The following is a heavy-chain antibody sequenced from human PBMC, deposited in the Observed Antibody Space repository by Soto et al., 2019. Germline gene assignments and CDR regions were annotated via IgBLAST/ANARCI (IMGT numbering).Heavy chain of an antibody. CDR1: GFTFSSYA. J-gene: IGHJ4*02. Sequence: LRLSCAASGFTFSSYAMHWVRQAPGKGLEWVAVISYDGSNKYYADSVKGRFTISRDNSKNTLYLQMNSLRVEDTAVYYCARGGSYPKIPFDYWGQGTLVTVSS. V-gene: IGHV3-30-3*01. CDR2: ISYDGSNK. CDR3: ARGGSYPKIPFDY. D-gene: IGHD1-26*01.